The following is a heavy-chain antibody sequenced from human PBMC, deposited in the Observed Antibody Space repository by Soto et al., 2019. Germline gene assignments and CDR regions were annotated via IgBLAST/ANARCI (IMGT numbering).Heavy chain of an antibody. D-gene: IGHD4-4*01. V-gene: IGHV4-30-2*05. J-gene: IGHJ4*02. CDR3: ARSDNYVPFDH. CDR1: GGSIISCGYS. Sequence: TSETLSLTCAVSGGSIISCGYSWSWIRQPPGKGLEWIGYIYYSGFTYYNPSLNSRLTMSVDTSKNQFSLKLSSVIAADTAVYYCARSDNYVPFDHWGQGTLVSVSS. CDR2: IYYSGFT.